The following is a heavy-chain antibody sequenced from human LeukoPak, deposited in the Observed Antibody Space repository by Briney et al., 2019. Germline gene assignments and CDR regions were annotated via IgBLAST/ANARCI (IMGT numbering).Heavy chain of an antibody. CDR2: IYSGGST. J-gene: IGHJ1*01. CDR1: GFTVSNNY. CDR3: AKDLNGDYPFQH. Sequence: PGGSLRLSCAASGFTVSNNYMNWVRQAPGKGLEWVSLIYSGGSTYYADSVKGRFTISRDNSKNTLYLQMNSLRAEDTAVYYCAKDLNGDYPFQHWGQGTLVTVSS. V-gene: IGHV3-53*01. D-gene: IGHD4-17*01.